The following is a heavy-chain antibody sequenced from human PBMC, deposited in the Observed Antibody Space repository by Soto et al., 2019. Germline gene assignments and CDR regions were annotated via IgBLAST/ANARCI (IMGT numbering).Heavy chain of an antibody. CDR1: GYTFTGYY. CDR3: ARAADYYGSGTHPGAKPFAY. J-gene: IGHJ4*02. D-gene: IGHD3-10*01. V-gene: IGHV1-2*04. Sequence: QVQLVQSGAEVKKPGASVKVSCKASGYTFTGYYMHWVRQAPGQGLEWMGWINPNSGGTNYAQKFQGWVTMTRDTSISTAYMELSRLRSDDTAVYYCARAADYYGSGTHPGAKPFAYWGQGTLVTVSS. CDR2: INPNSGGT.